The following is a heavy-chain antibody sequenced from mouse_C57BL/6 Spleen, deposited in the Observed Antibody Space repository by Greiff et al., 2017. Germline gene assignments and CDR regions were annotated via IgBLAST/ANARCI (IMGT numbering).Heavy chain of an antibody. V-gene: IGHV1-64*01. D-gene: IGHD1-1*01. CDR2: IHPNSGST. J-gene: IGHJ4*01. CDR1: GYTFTSYW. Sequence: QVQLQQPGAELVKPGASVKLSCKASGYTFTSYWMHWVKQRPGQGLEWIGMIHPNSGSTNYNEKFKSKATLTVDKSSSTAYMQLSSLTSEDSAVYYCARRGPLLLRSSPYAMDYWGQGTSVTVSS. CDR3: ARRGPLLLRSSPYAMDY.